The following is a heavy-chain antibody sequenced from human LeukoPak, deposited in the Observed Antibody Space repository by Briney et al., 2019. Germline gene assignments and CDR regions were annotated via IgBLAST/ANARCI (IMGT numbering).Heavy chain of an antibody. CDR1: GYTFTSYD. D-gene: IGHD6-13*01. J-gene: IGHJ4*02. Sequence: ASVKVSCKASGYTFTSYDINWVRQATGQGLEWMGWMNPNTGNTGYAQKFQGRVTMTRNTSISTAYMELSSLRSEDTAVYYCARAASYSSSGKTRKNYYFDYWGQGTLVTVSS. CDR3: ARAASYSSSGKTRKNYYFDY. V-gene: IGHV1-8*01. CDR2: MNPNTGNT.